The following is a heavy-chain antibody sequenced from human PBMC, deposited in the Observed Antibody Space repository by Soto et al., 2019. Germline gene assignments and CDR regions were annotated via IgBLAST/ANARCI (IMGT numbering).Heavy chain of an antibody. D-gene: IGHD6-19*01. V-gene: IGHV4-59*01. CDR1: GGSISSYY. CDR3: ARDSGSGWYPYYYYYYGMDV. CDR2: IYYSGST. J-gene: IGHJ6*02. Sequence: SETLSLTCTVSGGSISSYYWSWIRQPPGKGLEWIGYIYYSGSTNYNPSLKSRVTISVDSSKNQFSLKLSSVTAADTAVYYCARDSGSGWYPYYYYYYGMDVWGQGTTVTVSS.